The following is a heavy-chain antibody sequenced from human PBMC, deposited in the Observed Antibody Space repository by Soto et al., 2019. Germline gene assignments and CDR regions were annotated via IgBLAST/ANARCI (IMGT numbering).Heavy chain of an antibody. CDR2: IRHDGTET. CDR3: AREVGPRSYFDY. D-gene: IGHD1-26*01. J-gene: IGHJ4*02. Sequence: PVGSLRLSCSGSGFTFSDYWMTWVRQAPGKGLEWLANIRHDGTETYYLDSVKGRFTVSRDNAKNMVSLQMNNLGADDTAVYYCAREVGPRSYFDYWGQGTLVTVSS. V-gene: IGHV3-7*03. CDR1: GFTFSDYW.